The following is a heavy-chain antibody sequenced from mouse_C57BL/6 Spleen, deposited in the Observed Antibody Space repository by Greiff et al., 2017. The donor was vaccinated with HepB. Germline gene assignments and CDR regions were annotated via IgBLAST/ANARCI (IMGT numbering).Heavy chain of an antibody. CDR3: ARGGDDYGFAY. J-gene: IGHJ3*01. CDR2: INPNNGGT. D-gene: IGHD2-4*01. CDR1: GYTFTDYN. Sequence: VQLQQSGPELVKPGASVKISCKASGYTFTDYNMDWVKQSHGKSLEWIGDINPNNGGTIYNQKFKGKATLTVDKSSSTAYMELRSLTSDDTAVYYCARGGDDYGFAYWGQGTLVTVSA. V-gene: IGHV1-18*01.